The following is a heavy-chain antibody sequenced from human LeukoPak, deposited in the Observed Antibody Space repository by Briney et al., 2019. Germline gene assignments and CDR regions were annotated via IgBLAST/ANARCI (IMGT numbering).Heavy chain of an antibody. CDR2: IYHSGST. J-gene: IGHJ4*02. CDR3: ARHGSGWYTLYFDY. CDR1: GYSISSGYY. D-gene: IGHD6-19*01. V-gene: IGHV4-38-2*02. Sequence: SETLSLTCTVSGYSISSGYYWGWIRQPPGKGLEWIGSIYHSGSTYYNPSLKSRVTISVDTSKNQFSLKLSSVTAADTAVYYCARHGSGWYTLYFDYWGQGTLVTVSS.